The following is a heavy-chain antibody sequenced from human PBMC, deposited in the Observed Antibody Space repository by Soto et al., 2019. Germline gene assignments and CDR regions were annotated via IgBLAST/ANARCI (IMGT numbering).Heavy chain of an antibody. V-gene: IGHV2-5*02. CDR1: GFSLSTSGVG. CDR2: IYWDDDK. Sequence: SGPTLVKPTQTLTLTCTFSGFSLSTSGVGVGWIRQPPGKALEWLALIYWDDDKRYSPSLKSRLTITKDTSKNQVVLTMTNMDPVDTATYYCARAYCSSTSCPIDYWGQGTLVTVSS. D-gene: IGHD2-2*01. J-gene: IGHJ4*02. CDR3: ARAYCSSTSCPIDY.